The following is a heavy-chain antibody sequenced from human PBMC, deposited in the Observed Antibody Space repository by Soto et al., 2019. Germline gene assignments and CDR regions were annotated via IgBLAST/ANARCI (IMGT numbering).Heavy chain of an antibody. D-gene: IGHD6-6*01. J-gene: IGHJ6*02. Sequence: GGSLRLSCAASGFTVSSYSMNWVRQAPGKGLEWVSYISSSSSTIYYADSVKGRFTISRDNAKNSLYLQMNSLRDEDTAVYYCARPEYSSSSYGMDVWGQGTKVTVSS. V-gene: IGHV3-48*02. CDR2: ISSSSSTI. CDR3: ARPEYSSSSYGMDV. CDR1: GFTVSSYS.